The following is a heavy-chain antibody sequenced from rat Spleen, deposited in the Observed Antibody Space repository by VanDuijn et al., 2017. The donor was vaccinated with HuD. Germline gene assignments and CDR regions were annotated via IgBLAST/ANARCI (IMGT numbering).Heavy chain of an antibody. Sequence: EVQLVESGGGLVQPGRSLKLSCAASGFTFSDYNMAWVRQAPKKGLEWVTTISYDGSSTYYRDSVKGRFTISRDNAKSTLYLQMDSLRSEDTATYYCAKKGTYYGYLYVMDAWGQGASVTVSS. J-gene: IGHJ4*01. CDR2: ISYDGSST. CDR1: GFTFSDYN. V-gene: IGHV5-7*01. D-gene: IGHD1-9*01. CDR3: AKKGTYYGYLYVMDA.